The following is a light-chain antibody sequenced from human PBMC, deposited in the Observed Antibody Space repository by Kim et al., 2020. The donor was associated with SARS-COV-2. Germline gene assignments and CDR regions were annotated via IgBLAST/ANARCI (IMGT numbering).Light chain of an antibody. Sequence: ARGKTASITGGGNNRALETVHWYQQRPGQVPVLLVYYDRDRPSGIPERFSGSNSGNTATLTISRVEAGDEADYYCQVWDSTNDHPVFGGGTQLTVL. V-gene: IGLV3-21*03. J-gene: IGLJ2*01. CDR3: QVWDSTNDHPV. CDR1: NRALET. CDR2: YDR.